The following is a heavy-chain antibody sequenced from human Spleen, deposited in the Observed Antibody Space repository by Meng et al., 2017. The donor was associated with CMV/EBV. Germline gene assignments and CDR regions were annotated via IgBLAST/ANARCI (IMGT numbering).Heavy chain of an antibody. CDR1: GFTFSSYA. D-gene: IGHD3-22*01. V-gene: IGHV3-23*03. CDR3: AKVTTPGPTGDFFDY. J-gene: IGHJ4*02. Sequence: GESLKISCAASGFTFSSYAMSWVRQAPGKGLEWVSLIYSGGSSTYYADSVKGRFTISRDNSKNTLNLQMNSLRAEDTAVYYCAKVTTPGPTGDFFDYWGQGTLVTVSS. CDR2: IYSGGSST.